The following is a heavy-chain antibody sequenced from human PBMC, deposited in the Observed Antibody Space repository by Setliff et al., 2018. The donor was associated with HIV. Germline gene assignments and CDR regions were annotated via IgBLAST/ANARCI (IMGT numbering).Heavy chain of an antibody. CDR3: ARGLIAMPGWVDYFDY. CDR2: VHYSGST. J-gene: IGHJ4*02. Sequence: PSETLSLTCSVSGDSISSDFYIWIRQAPGKGLEWIGYVHYSGSTNYKSSLKSRVTISVDRSKSEFSLRLTSVTAADTAVYYCARGLIAMPGWVDYFDYWGQGTLVTVSS. D-gene: IGHD6-19*01. CDR1: GDSISSDF. V-gene: IGHV4-59*01.